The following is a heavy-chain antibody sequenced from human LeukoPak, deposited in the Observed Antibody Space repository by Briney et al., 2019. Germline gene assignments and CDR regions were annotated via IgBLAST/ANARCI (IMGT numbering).Heavy chain of an antibody. D-gene: IGHD2-2*01. V-gene: IGHV3-21*06. Sequence: SGGSLRLSCAASGFTLSNYDMNWVRQAPGKGLEWVSSISTGSRYIYYTDSLRGRFTISRDDAKNTLYLQMNSLRAEDTAVYYCARADCSSSTCYLRRSWFDPWGQGTLVTVSS. CDR1: GFTLSNYD. CDR3: ARADCSSSTCYLRRSWFDP. CDR2: ISTGSRYI. J-gene: IGHJ5*02.